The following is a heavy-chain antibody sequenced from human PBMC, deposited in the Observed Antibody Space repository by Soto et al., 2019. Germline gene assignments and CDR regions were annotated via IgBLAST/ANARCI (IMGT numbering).Heavy chain of an antibody. Sequence: PSETLSLTCAVSGDSISTERWWTWVRQPPGKGLEWVGEVFRDGRTAYKPSLKSRVTISMDKSRNLLSLNLRSVTAADTAVYYCARSEATVLDYWGQGTLVTVSS. J-gene: IGHJ4*02. CDR1: GDSISTERW. V-gene: IGHV4-4*02. CDR3: ARSEATVLDY. D-gene: IGHD4-17*01. CDR2: VFRDGRT.